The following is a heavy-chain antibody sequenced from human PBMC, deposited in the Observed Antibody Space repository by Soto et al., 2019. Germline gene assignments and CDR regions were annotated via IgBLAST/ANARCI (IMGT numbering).Heavy chain of an antibody. V-gene: IGHV4-39*01. D-gene: IGHD6-19*01. CDR3: ARPRYSSGWVYS. Sequence: QLQLQESGPGLVKPSETLSLTCTVSGGSISSSSYYWGWIRQPPGKGLEWIGSIYYSGSTYYNPSLKSRVTISVDTSKNQFSLKLSSVTAADTAVYYCARPRYSSGWVYSWGQGTLVTVSS. J-gene: IGHJ5*01. CDR2: IYYSGST. CDR1: GGSISSSSYY.